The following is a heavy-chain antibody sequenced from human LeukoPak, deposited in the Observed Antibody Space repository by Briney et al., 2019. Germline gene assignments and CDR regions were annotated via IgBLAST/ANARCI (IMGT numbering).Heavy chain of an antibody. Sequence: GGSLRLSCAASGFTFSSAWMSWVRQAPGKGLEWVGRIKSKTDGGTTDYTAPVKGRFTISSDDSKNTLYLQMNSLKTGDTAVYYCTTGPFDYYGSASYLANGMDVWGQGTTVTVSS. CDR3: TTGPFDYYGSASYLANGMDV. J-gene: IGHJ6*02. V-gene: IGHV3-15*01. D-gene: IGHD3-10*01. CDR1: GFTFSSAW. CDR2: IKSKTDGGTT.